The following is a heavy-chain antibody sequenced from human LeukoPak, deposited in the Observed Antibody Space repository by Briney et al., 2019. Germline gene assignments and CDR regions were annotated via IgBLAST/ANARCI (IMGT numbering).Heavy chain of an antibody. J-gene: IGHJ6*02. CDR2: IYYSGST. V-gene: IGHV4-31*03. D-gene: IGHD2-8*01. CDR3: ARDMADCTNGVCYYYYGMDV. CDR1: GGSISSGGYY. Sequence: SETLSLTCTVSGGSISSGGYYWSWIRQHPGKGLGWIGYIYYSGSTYYNPSLKSRVTISVDTSKNQFSLKLSSVTAADTAVYYCARDMADCTNGVCYYYYGMDVWGQGTTVTVSS.